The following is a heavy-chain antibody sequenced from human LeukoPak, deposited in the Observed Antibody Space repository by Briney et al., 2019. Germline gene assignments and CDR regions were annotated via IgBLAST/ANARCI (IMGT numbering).Heavy chain of an antibody. D-gene: IGHD6-19*01. CDR1: GFTVISNY. CDR3: VRATAVAGTFDY. CDR2: IYSVCST. Sequence: SGWALRLSCSSSGFTVISNYMSWARQAPGKGLEWVSVIYSVCSTYYSDSVKGRFTISRDHSKNTLSLEMNRLRPEDTAVYYCVRATAVAGTFDYWGEGNLVTVSS. J-gene: IGHJ4*02. V-gene: IGHV3-53*01.